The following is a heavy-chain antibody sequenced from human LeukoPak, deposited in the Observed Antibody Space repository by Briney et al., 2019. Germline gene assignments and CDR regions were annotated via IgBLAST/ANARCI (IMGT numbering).Heavy chain of an antibody. J-gene: IGHJ4*02. D-gene: IGHD2-2*01. CDR1: GYTFTSYG. CDR2: IIPIFGTA. CDR3: ARAGDIVVVPAALDY. Sequence: SVKVSCKASGYTFTSYGISWVRQAPGQGLEWMGGIIPIFGTANYAQKFQGRVTITTDESTSTAYMELSSLRSEDTAVYYCARAGDIVVVPAALDYWGQGTLVTVSS. V-gene: IGHV1-69*05.